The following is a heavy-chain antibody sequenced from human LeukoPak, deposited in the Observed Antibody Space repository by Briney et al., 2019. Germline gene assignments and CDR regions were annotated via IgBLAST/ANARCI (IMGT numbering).Heavy chain of an antibody. Sequence: GGSLRLSCAASGFTFSSYDMHWVRQAPGRGLEWVSAIGIAGDTYYPDSVKGRFTISRENAKNSMYLQMNSLKDGGTAVYYCIRGGIQVSGIDAFDIWGQGTMVTVSS. CDR1: GFTFSSYD. V-gene: IGHV3-13*01. CDR2: IGIAGDT. J-gene: IGHJ3*02. CDR3: IRGGIQVSGIDAFDI. D-gene: IGHD5/OR15-5a*01.